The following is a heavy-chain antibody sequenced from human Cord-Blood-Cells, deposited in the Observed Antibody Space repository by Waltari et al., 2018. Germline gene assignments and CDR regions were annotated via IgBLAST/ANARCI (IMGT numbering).Heavy chain of an antibody. Sequence: QVQLVESGGGVVQPGRSLRLSCAASGFTFSSYGMHWVRQAPGKGLEWVAVISYDGSNKYYADSVKGRFTISRDNSKNTLYLQMNSLRAEDTAVYYCAKLISGYDGAFDIWGQGTMVTVSS. D-gene: IGHD5-12*01. CDR2: ISYDGSNK. CDR1: GFTFSSYG. J-gene: IGHJ3*02. V-gene: IGHV3-30*18. CDR3: AKLISGYDGAFDI.